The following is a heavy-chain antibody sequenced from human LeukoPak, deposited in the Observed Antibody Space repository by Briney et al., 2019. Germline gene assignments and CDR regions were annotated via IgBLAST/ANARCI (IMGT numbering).Heavy chain of an antibody. V-gene: IGHV3-30*18. CDR1: GFTFSSYG. J-gene: IGHJ4*02. CDR2: ISHDGSDK. D-gene: IGHD6-6*01. CDR3: AKERYSSSYFDY. Sequence: TGGSLRLSCAASGFTFSSYGMHWVRQAPGKGLEWVAAISHDGSDKYYADSVKGRSTISRDNSKNTLYLQMNSLRAEDTAVYYCAKERYSSSYFDYWGQGTLVTVSS.